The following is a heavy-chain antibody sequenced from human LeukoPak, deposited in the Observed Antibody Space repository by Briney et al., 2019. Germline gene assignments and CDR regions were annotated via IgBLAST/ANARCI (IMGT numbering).Heavy chain of an antibody. CDR1: GFTFSNYW. Sequence: GGSLRLSCVASGFTFSNYWMTWVRQAPGKGLEWVANIKEDGSEKNYADSVKGRFTSSRDNAKNSLYLQMNGLRGEDTAVYYCARARYSDFWGQGTLVTVSS. CDR3: ARARYSDF. CDR2: IKEDGSEK. J-gene: IGHJ4*02. V-gene: IGHV3-7*01.